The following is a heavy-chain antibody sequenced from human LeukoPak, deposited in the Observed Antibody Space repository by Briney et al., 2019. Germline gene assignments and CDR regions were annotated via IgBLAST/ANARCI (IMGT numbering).Heavy chain of an antibody. J-gene: IGHJ4*02. CDR1: GGSISSYY. CDR3: ARAGGYCSSTSCEFDY. D-gene: IGHD2-2*01. CDR2: IYYSGST. Sequence: SETLSLTCTVSGGSISSYYWSWIRQPPGKGLEWIGYIYYSGSTNYNPSLKSRVTISIDTSKNQFSLKLNSVTAADTAVYYCARAGGYCSSTSCEFDYWGQGTPVTVSS. V-gene: IGHV4-59*01.